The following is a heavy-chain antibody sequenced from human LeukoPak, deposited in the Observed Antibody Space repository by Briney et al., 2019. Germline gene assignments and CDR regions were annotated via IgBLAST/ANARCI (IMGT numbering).Heavy chain of an antibody. D-gene: IGHD4-11*01. CDR1: GFTFSSYS. Sequence: GGSLRLSCAASGFTFSSYSMNWVRQAPGKGLEWVSSISSSSSYIYYVDSVKGRFTISRDNAKNSLYLQMNSLRAEDTAVYYCARSTVTTGLAFDYWGQGTLVTVSS. CDR2: ISSSSSYI. V-gene: IGHV3-21*01. J-gene: IGHJ4*02. CDR3: ARSTVTTGLAFDY.